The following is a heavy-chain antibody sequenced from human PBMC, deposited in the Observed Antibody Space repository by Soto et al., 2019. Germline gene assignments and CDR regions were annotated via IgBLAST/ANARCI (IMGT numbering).Heavy chain of an antibody. V-gene: IGHV4-4*02. CDR2: IYHSGST. J-gene: IGHJ6*02. D-gene: IGHD3-9*01. Sequence: PSETLSLTCAVSGGSISSSNWWSWVRQPPGKGLEWIGEIYHSGSTNYNPSLKSRVTISVDKSKNQFSLKLSSVTAADTALYYCAKDMAVVDTIFAPLYGMDVWGQGTTVTVSS. CDR1: GGSISSSNW. CDR3: AKDMAVVDTIFAPLYGMDV.